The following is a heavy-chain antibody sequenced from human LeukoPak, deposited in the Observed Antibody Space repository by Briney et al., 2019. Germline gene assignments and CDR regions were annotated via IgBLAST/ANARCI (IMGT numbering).Heavy chain of an antibody. D-gene: IGHD5-12*01. V-gene: IGHV3-7*01. CDR3: AGDHRYGYPSSWYHLVQIDS. Sequence: PGGSLRLSCAASGFTFSSYWMSWVRQAPGKGLEWVANIKQDGSEKYYVDSVKGRFTISRDNAKNSLYLQMSSLRAEDTAVYYCAGDHRYGYPSSWYHLVQIDSWGQGTLVTVSS. CDR2: IKQDGSEK. J-gene: IGHJ4*02. CDR1: GFTFSSYW.